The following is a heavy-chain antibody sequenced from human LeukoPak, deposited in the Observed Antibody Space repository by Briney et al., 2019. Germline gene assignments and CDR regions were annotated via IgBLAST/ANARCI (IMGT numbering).Heavy chain of an antibody. CDR2: ISDNGGTT. D-gene: IGHD6-19*01. J-gene: IGHJ4*02. V-gene: IGHV3-23*01. Sequence: GGSLRLSCAASGFTFNIYTMTWVRQAPGKGLEWVSIISDNGGTTYYADSVKGRFTISRDNSKNTLYLQMNSLRAEDTAIYYCAKSRGIYDSSGWRTFDYWGQGTLVTVSS. CDR3: AKSRGIYDSSGWRTFDY. CDR1: GFTFNIYT.